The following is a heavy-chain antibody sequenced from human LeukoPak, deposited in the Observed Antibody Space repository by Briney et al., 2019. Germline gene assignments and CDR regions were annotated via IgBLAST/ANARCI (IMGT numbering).Heavy chain of an antibody. V-gene: IGHV3-33*01. J-gene: IGHJ5*02. CDR3: ARDWPPHDILTGYTGYGWFDP. CDR1: GFTFSSYG. CDR2: IWYDGSNK. D-gene: IGHD3-9*01. Sequence: PGRSLRLSCAASGFTFSSYGMHWVRQAPGKGLEWVAVIWYDGSNKYYADSVKGRFTISRDNSKNTLYLQMNSLRAEDPAVYYCARDWPPHDILTGYTGYGWFDPWGQGTLVTVSS.